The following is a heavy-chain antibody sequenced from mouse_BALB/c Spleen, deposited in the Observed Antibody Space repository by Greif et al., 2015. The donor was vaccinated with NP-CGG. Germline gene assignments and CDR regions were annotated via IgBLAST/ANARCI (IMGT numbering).Heavy chain of an antibody. CDR2: IDPSDSET. CDR3: ANYYGSSYGFAY. J-gene: IGHJ3*01. D-gene: IGHD1-1*01. Sequence: VKLVESGAELVRPGASVKLSCKASGYTFTSYWMNWVKQRPGQGLEWIGMIDPSDSETHYNQMFKDKATLTVDKSSSTAYMQLSSLTSEDSAVYYCANYYGSSYGFAYWGQGTLVTVSA. V-gene: IGHV1-61*01. CDR1: GYTFTSYW.